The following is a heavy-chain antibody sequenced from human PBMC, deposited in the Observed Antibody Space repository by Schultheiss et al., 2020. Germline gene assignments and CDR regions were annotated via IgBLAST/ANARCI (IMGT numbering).Heavy chain of an antibody. Sequence: GESLKISCAASGFTFSSYSMNWVRQAPGKGLEWVSSISSSSSYIYYADSVKGRFTISRDNAKNSLYLQMNSLRAEDTAVYYCATASFASSGPSAGAYWGQGTLVNVSS. J-gene: IGHJ4*02. D-gene: IGHD3-22*01. CDR3: ATASFASSGPSAGAY. CDR1: GFTFSSYS. CDR2: ISSSSSYI. V-gene: IGHV3-21*01.